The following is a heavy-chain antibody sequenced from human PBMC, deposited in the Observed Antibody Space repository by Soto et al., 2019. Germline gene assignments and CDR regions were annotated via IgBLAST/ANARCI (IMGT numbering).Heavy chain of an antibody. CDR3: ARGPVTDYFDY. Sequence: SQTLSLTCAVYGGSFSGYYWSWIRQPPGKGLEWIGEINHSGSTNYNPSLKSRVTISVDTSKNQFSLKLSSVTAADTAVYYCARGPVTDYFDYWGQGTLVTVSS. V-gene: IGHV4-34*01. CDR2: INHSGST. CDR1: GGSFSGYY. J-gene: IGHJ4*02.